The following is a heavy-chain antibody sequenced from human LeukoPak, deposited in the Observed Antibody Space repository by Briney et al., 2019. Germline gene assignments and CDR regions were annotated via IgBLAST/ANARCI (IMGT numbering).Heavy chain of an antibody. D-gene: IGHD1-1*01. CDR2: ISGSGGST. J-gene: IGHJ4*02. CDR3: ARGETGTTFGIDY. V-gene: IGHV3-23*01. CDR1: GFTFSSYA. Sequence: GGSLRLSCAASGFTFSSYAMSWVRQAPGKGLEWVSTISGSGGSTYYADSVKGRFTISRDSSKSTLSLQMNSLRAEDTAIYYCARGETGTTFGIDYWGQGTLVTVSS.